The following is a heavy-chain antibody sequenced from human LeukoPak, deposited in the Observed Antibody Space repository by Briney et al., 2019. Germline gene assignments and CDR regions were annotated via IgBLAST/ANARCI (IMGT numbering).Heavy chain of an antibody. V-gene: IGHV3-30*18. CDR2: ISYDGSNK. CDR3: AKSPITIFGVANYYFDY. Sequence: GGSLRLSCAASRFTFSSYGMHWVRQAPGKGLEWVAVISYDGSNKYYADSVKGRFTISRDNSKNTLYLQMNSLRAEDTAVYYCAKSPITIFGVANYYFDYWGQGTLVTVSS. CDR1: RFTFSSYG. J-gene: IGHJ4*02. D-gene: IGHD3-3*01.